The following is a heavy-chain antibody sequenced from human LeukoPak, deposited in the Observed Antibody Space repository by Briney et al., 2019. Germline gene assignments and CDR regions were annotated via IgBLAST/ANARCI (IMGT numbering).Heavy chain of an antibody. CDR2: ISSSSTYI. CDR1: GFTFSRYS. J-gene: IGHJ3*02. D-gene: IGHD3-22*01. V-gene: IGHV3-21*01. CDR3: ATYYYDSSGYYPDAFDI. Sequence: GGSLRLSCAASGFTFSRYSMNWVRQAPGKGLEWVSSISSSSTYIYYADSVKGRFTISRDNSKNTLYLQMNSLRAEDTAVYYCATYYYDSSGYYPDAFDIWGQGTMVTVSS.